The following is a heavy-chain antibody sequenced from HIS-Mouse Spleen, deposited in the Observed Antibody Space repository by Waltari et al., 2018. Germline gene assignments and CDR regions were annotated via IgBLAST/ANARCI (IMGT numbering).Heavy chain of an antibody. D-gene: IGHD6-13*01. CDR1: GGSISSSSYY. CDR2: IYYSVRT. V-gene: IGHV4-39*07. J-gene: IGHJ2*01. Sequence: QLQLQESGPGLVKPSETLSLTRTVSGGSISSSSYYGGWIRQPPGKGLEWIGSIYYSVRTYYNPSLKSRVTISVDTSKNQFSLKLSSVTAADTAVYYCAREIPYSSSWYDWYFDLWGSGTLVTVSS. CDR3: AREIPYSSSWYDWYFDL.